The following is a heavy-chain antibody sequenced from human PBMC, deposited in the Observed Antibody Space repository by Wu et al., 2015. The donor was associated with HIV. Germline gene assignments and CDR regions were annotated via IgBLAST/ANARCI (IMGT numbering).Heavy chain of an antibody. CDR3: ARGVAVLDGYYFDH. V-gene: IGHV1-69*13. CDR1: GGTFSSYA. J-gene: IGHJ4*02. D-gene: IGHD3-9*01. CDR2: IIPIFGTA. Sequence: QVQLVQSGAEVKKPGSSVKVSCKASGGTFSSYAISWVRQAPGQGLEWMGRIIPIFGTANYAQKFQGRVTITADESTSTAYLELRSLRSGDTATYYCARGVAVLDGYYFDHWGQGSLVTVSS.